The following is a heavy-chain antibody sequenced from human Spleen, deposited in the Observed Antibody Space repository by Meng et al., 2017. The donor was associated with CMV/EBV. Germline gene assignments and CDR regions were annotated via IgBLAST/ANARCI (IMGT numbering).Heavy chain of an antibody. CDR1: GFTFSSYW. CDR2: IKQEGSEK. Sequence: GESLKISCAASGFTFSSYWMSWVRQAPGKGLEWVANIKQEGSEKYYVDSVKGRFTISRDNAKNSLYLQMNSLRAEDTAVYYCAREVGDIVVVPAAIWTYYYGMDVWGQGTTVTVSS. CDR3: AREVGDIVVVPAAIWTYYYGMDV. D-gene: IGHD2-2*02. J-gene: IGHJ6*02. V-gene: IGHV3-7*01.